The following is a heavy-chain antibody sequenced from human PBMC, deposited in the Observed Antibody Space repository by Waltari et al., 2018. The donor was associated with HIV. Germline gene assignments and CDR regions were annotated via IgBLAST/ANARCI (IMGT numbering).Heavy chain of an antibody. V-gene: IGHV1-8*01. J-gene: IGHJ5*02. Sequence: QVQLVQSGADVKKPGAAVKFSCTDSGYTFNSYDINWFRQATGHGLEWNGLIIPYSGNKCYAQNLQGRVTMTRNTSISTAYMELSSLRSEDTAVYYCARTEGPSGSYYWFDPWGQGTLVTVSS. CDR3: ARTEGPSGSYYWFDP. CDR1: GYTFNSYD. CDR2: IIPYSGNK. D-gene: IGHD1-26*01.